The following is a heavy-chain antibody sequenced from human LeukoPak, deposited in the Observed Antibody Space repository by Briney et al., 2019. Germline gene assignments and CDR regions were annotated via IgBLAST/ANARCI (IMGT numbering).Heavy chain of an antibody. CDR3: ARYGSGSS. V-gene: IGHV3-30-3*01. CDR1: GFTFSSYA. Sequence: GRSLRLSCAASGFTFSSYAMHWVRQAPGKGLEWVAVISYDGGNKHYADSVKGRFTISRDNSKNTLYLQMNSLRAEDTAVYYCARYGSGSSWGQGTLVTVSS. D-gene: IGHD3-10*01. CDR2: ISYDGGNK. J-gene: IGHJ5*02.